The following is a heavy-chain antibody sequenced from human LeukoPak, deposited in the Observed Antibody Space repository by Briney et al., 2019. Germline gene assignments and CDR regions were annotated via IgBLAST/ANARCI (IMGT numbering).Heavy chain of an antibody. CDR3: TRSATY. V-gene: IGHV3-7*03. J-gene: IGHJ4*02. CDR2: INQDGSET. Sequence: GGSLRLSCAGSGFTFSNSWMNWVRQVPGKGLEWVANINQDGSETYYVDSVKGRFTISRDNAKNLLYLQMNSLRVEDTAVYYCTRSATYWGQGSLATVSS. CDR1: GFTFSNSW. D-gene: IGHD6-25*01.